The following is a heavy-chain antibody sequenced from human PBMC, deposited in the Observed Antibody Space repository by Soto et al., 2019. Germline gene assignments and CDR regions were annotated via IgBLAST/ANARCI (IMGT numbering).Heavy chain of an antibody. CDR1: GYTFSRYG. Sequence: QGQLVQSGPEAKKPGASVKVSCKASGYTFSRYGISWVRQAPGQGLEWMGWISGYNGDTKYAQKVQGRVTMTIDTSTYTAYMEWRSLTSDDTAIYYCAKNGQPPYYFYVMDVWGQGTTVTVSS. J-gene: IGHJ6*02. CDR2: ISGYNGDT. V-gene: IGHV1-18*01. CDR3: AKNGQPPYYFYVMDV. D-gene: IGHD2-8*01.